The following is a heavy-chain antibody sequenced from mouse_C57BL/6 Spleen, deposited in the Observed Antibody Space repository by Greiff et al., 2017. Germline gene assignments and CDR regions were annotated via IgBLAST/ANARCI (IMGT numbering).Heavy chain of an antibody. Sequence: EVKLVESVAELVRPGASVKLSCTASGFNIKNTYMHWVKQRPEQGLEWIGRIDPANGNTKYAPKFQGKATITADTSSNTAYLQLSSLTSEDTAIYYCANVPYGSPWFAYWGQGTLVTVSA. CDR1: GFNIKNTY. D-gene: IGHD1-1*01. CDR2: IDPANGNT. V-gene: IGHV14-3*01. CDR3: ANVPYGSPWFAY. J-gene: IGHJ3*01.